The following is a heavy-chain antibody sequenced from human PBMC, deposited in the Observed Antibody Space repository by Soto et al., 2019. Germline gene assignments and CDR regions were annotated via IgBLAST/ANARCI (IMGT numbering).Heavy chain of an antibody. V-gene: IGHV5-10-1*01. D-gene: IGHD3-22*01. CDR3: ARRGSSGYFDWFDP. CDR2: IDPSDSYT. Sequence: GESLKISCKGSGYSFTSYWFSGWGQWPGKGLEWMGRIDPSDSYTNYSPSFQGHVTISADKSISTAYLQWSSLKASDTAMYYCARRGSSGYFDWFDPWGQGTLVTVSS. J-gene: IGHJ5*02. CDR1: GYSFTSYW.